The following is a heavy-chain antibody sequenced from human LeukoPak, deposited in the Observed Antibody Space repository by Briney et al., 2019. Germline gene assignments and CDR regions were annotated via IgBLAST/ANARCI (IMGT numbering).Heavy chain of an antibody. V-gene: IGHV3-74*01. Sequence: GGSLRLSCAASGFTFSSYWMHSVRQAPGKGLVWVSRINIDGSTTTYADSVRGRFSISRDNAKNTLNLHMNSLRGEDTAVYYCVRGGTKLPFDSWGQGTLVTVSS. CDR3: VRGGTKLPFDS. D-gene: IGHD3-16*01. CDR1: GFTFSSYW. J-gene: IGHJ4*02. CDR2: INIDGSTT.